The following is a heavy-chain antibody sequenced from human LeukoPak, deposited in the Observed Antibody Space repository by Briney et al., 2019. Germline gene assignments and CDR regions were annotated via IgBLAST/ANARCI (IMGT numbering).Heavy chain of an antibody. D-gene: IGHD3-22*01. Sequence: PSQTLSLTCTVSGDSVRRGAYYWSWIRQHPGKGMEWIGYVSHSGSTYYNPSLERRLTISVDTSKNQFSLKLTSVTAADTAVYYCARQHDTRGYSDTLDPWGQGTLVIVSS. J-gene: IGHJ5*02. CDR1: GDSVRRGAYY. CDR3: ARQHDTRGYSDTLDP. CDR2: VSHSGST. V-gene: IGHV4-31*03.